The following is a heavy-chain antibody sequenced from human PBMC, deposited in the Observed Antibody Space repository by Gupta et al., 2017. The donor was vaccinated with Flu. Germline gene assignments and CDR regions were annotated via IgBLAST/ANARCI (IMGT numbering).Heavy chain of an antibody. Sequence: QVQLVQSGAEVKKPGASVKVSCKASGYTFTGYYIHWVRQAPGQGLEWMGRINPHSGGTNSEQKVQGRVTMTMDTSISTAYMELSRLGSDDTAVYYCAREKLCHTSSCYRWFDPWGQGTLVTVSS. J-gene: IGHJ5*02. D-gene: IGHD2-2*02. V-gene: IGHV1-2*06. CDR2: INPHSGGT. CDR3: AREKLCHTSSCYRWFDP. CDR1: GYTFTGYY.